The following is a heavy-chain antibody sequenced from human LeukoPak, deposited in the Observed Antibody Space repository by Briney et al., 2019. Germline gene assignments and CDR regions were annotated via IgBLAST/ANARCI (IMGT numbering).Heavy chain of an antibody. CDR1: GGSISSYY. CDR2: IYYSGST. CDR3: ARAYGPRYYYYMDV. Sequence: SETLSLTCTVSGGSISSYYWSLIRQPPGKGLQWIGYIYYSGSTNYNPSLKSRVTISVDTSKNQFSLKLSSVTAADTAVYYCARAYGPRYYYYMDVWGKGTTVTVSS. D-gene: IGHD3-10*01. V-gene: IGHV4-59*01. J-gene: IGHJ6*03.